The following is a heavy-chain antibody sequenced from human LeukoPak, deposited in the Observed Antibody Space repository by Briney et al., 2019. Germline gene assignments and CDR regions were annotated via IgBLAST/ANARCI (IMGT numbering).Heavy chain of an antibody. CDR1: GFTFSSYW. J-gene: IGHJ4*02. CDR3: ARGSLPVAATLSFDY. CDR2: IKQDGSEK. Sequence: GGSLRLSCAASGFTFSSYWMSWVRQAPGKGLEWVANIKQDGSEKYYVDSVKDRFTISRDNAKNSLYLQMNSLRAEDTAVYYCARGSLPVAATLSFDYWGQGTLVTVSS. V-gene: IGHV3-7*01. D-gene: IGHD2-15*01.